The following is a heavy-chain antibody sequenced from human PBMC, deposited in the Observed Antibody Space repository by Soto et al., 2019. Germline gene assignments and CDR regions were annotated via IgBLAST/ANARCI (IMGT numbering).Heavy chain of an antibody. Sequence: GGSLRLSCAASGFTISSYEMHWFRQVTGKGLEWVSGIGTAADPYYSGSVKGRFTISRENAKNSLNLQMNSLRAGDTAVYYCTGVNSSSSAGMDVWGQGTTVTVSS. CDR2: IGTAADP. CDR3: TGVNSSSSAGMDV. V-gene: IGHV3-13*05. D-gene: IGHD6-6*01. CDR1: GFTISSYE. J-gene: IGHJ6*02.